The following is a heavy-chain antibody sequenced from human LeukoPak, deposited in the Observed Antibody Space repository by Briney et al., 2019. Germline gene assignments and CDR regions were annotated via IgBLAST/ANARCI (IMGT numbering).Heavy chain of an antibody. D-gene: IGHD2-15*01. Sequence: GGSLRLSCAASGFTFSSYAMSWVSQALGKGLEWVSAISGSGGSTYYADSVQGRFTISRDNSKSTLCLQMNSLRAEDTAVYYCAKQLGYCSDGSCYFPYWGQGTLVTVSS. CDR2: ISGSGGST. CDR3: AKQLGYCSDGSCYFPY. J-gene: IGHJ4*02. CDR1: GFTFSSYA. V-gene: IGHV3-23*01.